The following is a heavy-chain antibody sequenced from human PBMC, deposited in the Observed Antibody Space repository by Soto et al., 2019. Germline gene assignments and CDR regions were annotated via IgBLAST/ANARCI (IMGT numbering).Heavy chain of an antibody. J-gene: IGHJ6*02. CDR3: ARGGRHDSSGYYLPFSGMDV. CDR1: GYTFTSYG. V-gene: IGHV1-18*01. D-gene: IGHD3-22*01. CDR2: ISAYNGNT. Sequence: QVQLVQSGAEVKKPGASVKVSCKASGYTFTSYGISWVRQAPGQGLEWMGWISAYNGNTNYAQKLQGSVTMTTDTSTSTAYMERRSLRSDDTAVYYCARGGRHDSSGYYLPFSGMDVWGQGTTVTVSS.